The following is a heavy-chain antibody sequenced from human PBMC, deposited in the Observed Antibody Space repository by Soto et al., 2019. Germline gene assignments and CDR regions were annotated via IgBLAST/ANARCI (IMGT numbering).Heavy chain of an antibody. CDR2: IYHSGST. D-gene: IGHD5-18*01. V-gene: IGHV4-4*02. J-gene: IGHJ4*02. CDR1: GGSISSSNW. Sequence: SETLSLTCAVSGGSISSSNWWSWVRQPPGKGLEWIGEIYHSGSTNYNPSLKSRVTISVDKSKNQFSLKLSSVTAADTAVYYCARAFGGYSYGSYYFDYWGQGTLVTVS. CDR3: ARAFGGYSYGSYYFDY.